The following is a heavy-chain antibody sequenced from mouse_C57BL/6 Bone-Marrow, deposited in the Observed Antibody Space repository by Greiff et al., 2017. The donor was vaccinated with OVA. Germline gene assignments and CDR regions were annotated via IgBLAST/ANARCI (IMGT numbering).Heavy chain of an antibody. J-gene: IGHJ4*01. CDR1: GFSLTSYG. CDR3: ARNTSVGAPSLDY. Sequence: VQLQQSGPGLVQPSQSLSITCTVSGFSLTSYGVHWVRQSPGKGLEWLGVIWSGGSTDYYAAFISSLSISKDNSKCQVFFQMNSLQAYDTTIDYCARNTSVGAPSLDYWGQGTSVTVSS. D-gene: IGHD1-1*02. CDR2: IWSGGST. V-gene: IGHV2-2*01.